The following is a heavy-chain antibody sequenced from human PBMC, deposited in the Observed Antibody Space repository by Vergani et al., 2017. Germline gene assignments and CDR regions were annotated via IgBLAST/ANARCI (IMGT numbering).Heavy chain of an antibody. CDR3: ARVRGFRGFYCSSTSCYFDY. CDR1: GGSISSGDYY. CDR2: IYYSGST. D-gene: IGHD2-2*01. J-gene: IGHJ4*02. V-gene: IGHV4-30-4*01. Sequence: QVQLQESGPGLVKPSQTLSLTCTVSGGSISSGDYYWSWIRQPPGKGLEWIGYIYYSGSTYYNPSLKSRVTISVDTSKNQFSLKLSSVTAADTAVYYCARVRGFRGFYCSSTSCYFDYWGQGTLVTVSS.